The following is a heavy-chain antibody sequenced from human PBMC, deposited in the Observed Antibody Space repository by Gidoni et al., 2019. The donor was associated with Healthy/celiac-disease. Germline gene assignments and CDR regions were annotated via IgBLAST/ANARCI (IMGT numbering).Heavy chain of an antibody. D-gene: IGHD3-9*01. J-gene: IGHJ4*02. Sequence: EVQLVESGGGLIQPGGSLRLSCAASGFTVSSNYMSWVRQAPGKGLEWVSVIYSGGSTYYADSVKGRFTISRDNSKNTLYLQMNSMRAEDTAVYYCARDNYDILTGHGLDYWGQGTLVTVSS. CDR3: ARDNYDILTGHGLDY. CDR2: IYSGGST. CDR1: GFTVSSNY. V-gene: IGHV3-53*01.